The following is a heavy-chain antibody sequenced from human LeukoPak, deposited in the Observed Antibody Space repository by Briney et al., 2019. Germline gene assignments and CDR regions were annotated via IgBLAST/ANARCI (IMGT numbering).Heavy chain of an antibody. CDR2: VLNDGSNK. CDR1: GFTFSSYA. J-gene: IGHJ4*02. D-gene: IGHD3-10*01. V-gene: IGHV3-30*04. CDR3: ARDWGGRVVRGVILYYVDY. Sequence: GGSLRLSCAAAGFTFSSYAMHWVRQAPGKGLEWVAVVLNDGSNKYYVDSVKGRLTISRDNAKNSLYLQMNSLRGEDTALYYCARDWGGRVVRGVILYYVDYWGQGTLVTVSS.